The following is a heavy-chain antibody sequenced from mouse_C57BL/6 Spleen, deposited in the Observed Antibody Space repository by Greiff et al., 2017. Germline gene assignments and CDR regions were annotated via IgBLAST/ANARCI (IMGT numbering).Heavy chain of an antibody. V-gene: IGHV14-4*01. CDR1: GFNIKDDY. D-gene: IGHD2-2*01. J-gene: IGHJ1*03. CDR3: TGGYDVRDWYFDV. CDR2: IDPENGDT. Sequence: VQLKQSGAELVRPGASVKLSCTASGFNIKDDYMHWVKQRPEQGLEWIGWIDPENGDTEYASKFQGKATITADTSSNTAYLQLSSLTSEDTAVYYCTGGYDVRDWYFDVWGTGTTVTVSS.